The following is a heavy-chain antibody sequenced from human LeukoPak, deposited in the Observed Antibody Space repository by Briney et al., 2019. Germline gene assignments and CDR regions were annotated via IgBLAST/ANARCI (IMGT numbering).Heavy chain of an antibody. CDR2: ITTNGGST. Sequence: GGSLRLSCSASGFTFSNYAMYWVRQAPGKGLEYVSAITTNGGSTFYADSVKDRFTISRDNSKNTPFLQMSSLRPEDTAVYYCVKGNSNYYFDSWGQGTLVTVSS. V-gene: IGHV3-64D*09. J-gene: IGHJ4*02. D-gene: IGHD4-11*01. CDR1: GFTFSNYA. CDR3: VKGNSNYYFDS.